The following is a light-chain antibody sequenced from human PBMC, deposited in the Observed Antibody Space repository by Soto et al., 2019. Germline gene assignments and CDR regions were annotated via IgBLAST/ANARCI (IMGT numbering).Light chain of an antibody. J-gene: IGKJ4*01. V-gene: IGKV3-15*01. CDR1: QSVSSN. CDR2: GAS. CDR3: QQYNNWPRT. Sequence: EIVMTQSPATLSVSPGERATLSCRASQSVSSNLAWYQQKPGQAPRLLIYGASTRATGIPAGFIGSGSGTEFTLTISSMQSEDFAVYYCQQYNNWPRTFGVGTKVEMK.